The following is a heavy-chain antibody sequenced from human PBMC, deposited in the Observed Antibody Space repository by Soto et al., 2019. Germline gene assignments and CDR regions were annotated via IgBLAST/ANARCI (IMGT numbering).Heavy chain of an antibody. CDR1: GGTFSSYT. CDR2: IIPILGIA. J-gene: IGHJ4*02. Sequence: QVQLVQSGAEVKKPGSSVKVSCKASGGTFSSYTISWVRQAPGQGLEWMGRIIPILGIANYAQKFQGRVTITADKSTSTAYMELSSLRSEDTAVYHCARVVEMATESQDYWGQGTLVTVSS. D-gene: IGHD5-12*01. CDR3: ARVVEMATESQDY. V-gene: IGHV1-69*02.